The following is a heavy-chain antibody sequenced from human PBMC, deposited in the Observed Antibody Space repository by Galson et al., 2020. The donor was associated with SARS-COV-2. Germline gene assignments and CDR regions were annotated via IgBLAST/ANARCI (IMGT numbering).Heavy chain of an antibody. CDR2: IYYGGST. Sequence: SETLSLTCTVSGGSIRSYYWSWIRQPPGKGLEWIGYIYYGGSTNYNPSLKSRVTLSLDTSKNQFSLKLSSVTAADTAVYYCAGGVENYERYMDVWGKGTAVTVSS. V-gene: IGHV4-59*01. CDR1: GGSIRSYY. CDR3: AGGVENYERYMDV. D-gene: IGHD3-3*01. J-gene: IGHJ6*03.